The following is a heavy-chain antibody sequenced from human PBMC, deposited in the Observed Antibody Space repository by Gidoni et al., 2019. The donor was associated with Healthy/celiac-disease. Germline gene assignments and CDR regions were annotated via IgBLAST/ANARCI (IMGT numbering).Heavy chain of an antibody. CDR3: ARDAVDTAMVGGAGGMDV. J-gene: IGHJ6*02. D-gene: IGHD5-18*01. CDR2: SYSGGST. Sequence: EVQLVASGGGLAQPGGSLRLSCAASGFTVRINSMRWVRQAPGKGLEWVSVSYSGGSTYYADPVKGRFTISRDNSKNTLYLQMNSLRAEDTAVYYCARDAVDTAMVGGAGGMDVWGQGTTVTVSS. CDR1: GFTVRINS. V-gene: IGHV3-66*01.